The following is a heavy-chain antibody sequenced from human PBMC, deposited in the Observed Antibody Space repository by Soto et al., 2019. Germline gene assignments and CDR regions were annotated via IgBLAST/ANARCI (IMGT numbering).Heavy chain of an antibody. CDR1: GFTFSSYA. Sequence: PGVSLRLSCAASGFTFSSYAMSWVRQAPGKGLEWVSGISGSGDSTYYADSVKGRFTISRDNSKNTVYLQMNSLRAEDTAVYYCAMGYSYAPFDPWGQGTLVTVSS. CDR3: AMGYSYAPFDP. CDR2: ISGSGDST. J-gene: IGHJ5*02. V-gene: IGHV3-23*01. D-gene: IGHD5-18*01.